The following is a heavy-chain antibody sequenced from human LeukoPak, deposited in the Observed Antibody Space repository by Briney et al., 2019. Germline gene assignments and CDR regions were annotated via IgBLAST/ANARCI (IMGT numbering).Heavy chain of an antibody. CDR1: GFTFSSYA. D-gene: IGHD1-26*01. Sequence: GGSLRLSCAASGFTFSSYAMHWVRQAPGKGLEWVAVISYDGSNKYYADSVKGRFTISRDNSKNTLYLQMNSLRAEDTAVYYCARDAQGGGSYYSDYWGQGTLVTVSS. CDR2: ISYDGSNK. CDR3: ARDAQGGGSYYSDY. J-gene: IGHJ4*02. V-gene: IGHV3-30-3*01.